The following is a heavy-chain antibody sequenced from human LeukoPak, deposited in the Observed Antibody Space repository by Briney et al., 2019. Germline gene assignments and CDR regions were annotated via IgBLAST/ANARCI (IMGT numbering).Heavy chain of an antibody. CDR2: IVPMIGAA. CDR3: AKGATVGKEALDI. D-gene: IGHD1-14*01. V-gene: IGHV1-69*04. CDR1: GGIFSNHA. J-gene: IGHJ3*02. Sequence: ASVKVSCKASGGIFSNHAVTWVRQAPGQGLEWMGRIVPMIGAAKYAQKFQGRVTFTADTSTNTAYMELSSLTSEDTALYFCAKGATVGKEALDIWGQGSLVTVSS.